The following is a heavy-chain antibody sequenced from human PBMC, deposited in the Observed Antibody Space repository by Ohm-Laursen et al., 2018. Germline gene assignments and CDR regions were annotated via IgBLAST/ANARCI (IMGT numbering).Heavy chain of an antibody. CDR3: ARARGNWKRDYYYAMDV. Sequence: GASVKVSCKASGYTFTSYDINWVRQATGQGLQWVGWMNPNSGNTGYVQKFQGRVTMTRNTSISTAYVELSSLRSEDTAVYYCARARGNWKRDYYYAMDVWGQGTTVTVSS. CDR1: GYTFTSYD. CDR2: MNPNSGNT. J-gene: IGHJ6*02. D-gene: IGHD1-1*01. V-gene: IGHV1-8*01.